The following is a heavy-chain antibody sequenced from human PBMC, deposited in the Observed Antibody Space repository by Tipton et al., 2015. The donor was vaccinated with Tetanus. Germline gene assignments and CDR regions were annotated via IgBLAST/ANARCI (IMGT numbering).Heavy chain of an antibody. CDR2: ISGDGTRT. J-gene: IGHJ4*02. V-gene: IGHV3-74*01. CDR3: ASQCGYDSSGYGH. CDR1: GLTFSNYW. D-gene: IGHD3-22*01. Sequence: SLRLSCVASGLTFSNYWMHWVRRAPGKGLQWVSRISGDGTRTTNADAVKGRFTISRDKAKNTLYLQMNSLRVEDTAVYYCASQCGYDSSGYGHWGQGTLVSVSS.